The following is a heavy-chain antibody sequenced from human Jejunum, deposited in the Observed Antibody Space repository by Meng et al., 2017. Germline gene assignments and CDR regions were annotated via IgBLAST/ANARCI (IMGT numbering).Heavy chain of an antibody. Sequence: QVHLQQWGAGLLKPSETLSLTCSALDEHSTNFYWNWILQPPGEGLQWIGEVTHSGTTNYAPSLKSRVTISLDTSNNQFSLKLTSVTAADTAVYYCARVGLGWSGFDSWGQGTLVTVSS. CDR2: VTHSGTT. V-gene: IGHV4-34*01. D-gene: IGHD3/OR15-3a*01. CDR1: DEHSTNFY. J-gene: IGHJ4*02. CDR3: ARVGLGWSGFDS.